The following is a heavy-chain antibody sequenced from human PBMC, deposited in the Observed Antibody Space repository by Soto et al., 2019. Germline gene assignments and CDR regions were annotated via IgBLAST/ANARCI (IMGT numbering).Heavy chain of an antibody. CDR3: ARASTTIFGVVTDFDY. CDR2: IFSNDEK. CDR1: GFSLSNARMG. D-gene: IGHD3-3*01. Sequence: SGPTLVNPTETLTLTCTVSGFSLSNARMGVSWIRQPPGKALEWLAHIFSNDEKSYSTSLKSRLTISKDTSKSQVVLTMTNMDPVDTATYYCARASTTIFGVVTDFDYWGQGTLVTVSS. J-gene: IGHJ4*02. V-gene: IGHV2-26*01.